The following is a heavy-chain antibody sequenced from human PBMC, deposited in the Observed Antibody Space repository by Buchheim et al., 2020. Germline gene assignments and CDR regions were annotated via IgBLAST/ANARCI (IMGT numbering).Heavy chain of an antibody. CDR1: GGSISSSNW. D-gene: IGHD1-26*01. V-gene: IGHV4-4*02. Sequence: QVQLQESGPGLVKPSGTLSLTCAVSGGSISSSNWWNWVRQPPGKGLEWIGEVYPSGSTNYNPSLKSRVTISLDKSKNQFSLKVNSLTAADTAVYYCARGEVGATRGDYWGQGTL. CDR3: ARGEVGATRGDY. CDR2: VYPSGST. J-gene: IGHJ4*02.